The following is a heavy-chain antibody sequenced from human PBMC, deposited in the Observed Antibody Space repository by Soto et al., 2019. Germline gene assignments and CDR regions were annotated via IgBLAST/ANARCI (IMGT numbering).Heavy chain of an antibody. J-gene: IGHJ4*02. CDR1: GFSCGTYA. D-gene: IGHD3-22*01. CDR2: ISGTGGNT. Sequence: GGSLRLSCAASGFSCGTYAMSWVRQAPGKGLEWVSGISGTGGNTYYVDSVKGRFTISRDNSKNTLHLQMNSLRVEDTAVYYCAKIGYYYDGSPRYWGQGTLVTVSS. V-gene: IGHV3-23*01. CDR3: AKIGYYYDGSPRY.